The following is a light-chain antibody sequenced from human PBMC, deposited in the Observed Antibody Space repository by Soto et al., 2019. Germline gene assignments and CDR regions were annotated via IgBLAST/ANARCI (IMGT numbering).Light chain of an antibody. CDR2: AAS. CDR1: QRISSY. V-gene: IGKV1-39*01. J-gene: IGKJ1*01. Sequence: DIQMTQSPSSLSASVGDRVTITCRAGQRISSYLNWYQQKPGKAPRLLIYAASSLQSGVPSRFSGSGSGTDFTLTISGLQYEDFDTYYCQQNYSIPRTVGQGTRVDIK. CDR3: QQNYSIPRT.